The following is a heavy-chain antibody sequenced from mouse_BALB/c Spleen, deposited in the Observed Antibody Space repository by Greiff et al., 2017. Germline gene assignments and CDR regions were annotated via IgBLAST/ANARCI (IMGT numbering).Heavy chain of an antibody. CDR2: ISPGNGDI. CDR1: GFTLTDHA. V-gene: IGHV1S53*01. J-gene: IGHJ4*01. D-gene: IGHD1-2*01. Sequence: QVQLQQSDAGLVKPGASVKISCTASGFTLTDHAINWVRQKPEQGLEWLGYISPGNGDIKYNAKFKGKATLTADKSSSTAYRQLNSLTSEDSAVYFCRDYYGPYDYAMDYWGQGTSVTVSS. CDR3: RDYYGPYDYAMDY.